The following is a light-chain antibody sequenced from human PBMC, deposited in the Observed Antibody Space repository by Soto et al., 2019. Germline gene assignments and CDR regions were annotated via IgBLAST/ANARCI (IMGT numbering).Light chain of an antibody. J-gene: IGLJ3*02. Sequence: QAVVTQPPSASGTPGQRVTISCSGSSSNIGINTVTWYQQLPGTAPKLLIHTNNQRPSGVPDRFSGSTSGTSASLAISGLQSEDEADYFCAAWDDSLNGRVFGGGTKLTVL. CDR2: TNN. CDR3: AAWDDSLNGRV. CDR1: SSNIGINT. V-gene: IGLV1-44*01.